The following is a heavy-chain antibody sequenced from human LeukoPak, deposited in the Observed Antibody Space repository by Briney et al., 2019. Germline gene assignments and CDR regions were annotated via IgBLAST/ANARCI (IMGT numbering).Heavy chain of an antibody. CDR1: GGSISSGSYY. D-gene: IGHD3-10*01. V-gene: IGHV4-39*07. CDR2: IYYSGST. CDR3: ARFDYYGSGSYYRAGLDY. Sequence: PSETLSLTCTVSGGSISSGSYYWGWIRQPPGKGLEWIGSIYYSGSTYYNPSLKSRVTISVDTSKNQFSLKLSSVTAADTAVYYCARFDYYGSGSYYRAGLDYWGQGTLVTVSS. J-gene: IGHJ4*02.